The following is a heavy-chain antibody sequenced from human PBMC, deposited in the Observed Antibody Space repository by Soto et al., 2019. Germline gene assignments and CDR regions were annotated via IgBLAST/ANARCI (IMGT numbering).Heavy chain of an antibody. D-gene: IGHD2-15*01. CDR2: INHSGST. Sequence: PSETLSLTCAVYGGSFSGYYWGWIRLPPGKGLEWIGEINHSGSTNYNPSLKSRVTISVDTSKNQFSLTLSSVTAADTAVYYCARGARWRCDACDIWGQGTMVTVSS. J-gene: IGHJ3*02. V-gene: IGHV4-34*01. CDR3: ARGARWRCDACDI. CDR1: GGSFSGYY.